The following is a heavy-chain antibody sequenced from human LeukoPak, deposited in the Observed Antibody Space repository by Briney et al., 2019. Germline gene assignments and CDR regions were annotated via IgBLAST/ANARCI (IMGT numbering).Heavy chain of an antibody. CDR1: GFTFDDYA. Sequence: GGSLRLSCAASGFTFDDYAMKWVRHVPGRGLEWVSGINWNGRITEYAHSVKDRFTISRQNTKNSLYLYMNNLGGEDTALYFCARGSVQLWLRDTYYYMDVWGKGTTVTVSS. CDR3: ARGSVQLWLRDTYYYMDV. D-gene: IGHD5-18*01. V-gene: IGHV3-20*04. CDR2: INWNGRIT. J-gene: IGHJ6*03.